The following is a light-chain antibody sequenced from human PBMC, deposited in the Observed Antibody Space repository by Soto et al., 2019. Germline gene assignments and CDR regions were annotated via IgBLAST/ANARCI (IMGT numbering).Light chain of an antibody. J-gene: IGKJ1*01. V-gene: IGKV1-39*01. Sequence: DIQMTQSPSSLSASVGDRVTINCRASQTISSYLNWYQQRPGKAPKLLIYAASSLQSGVPSRFSGSGSGTDFTLTISSLQAEDVAVYYCQQYYSTPPTFGQGTKVEIK. CDR2: AAS. CDR1: QTISSY. CDR3: QQYYSTPPT.